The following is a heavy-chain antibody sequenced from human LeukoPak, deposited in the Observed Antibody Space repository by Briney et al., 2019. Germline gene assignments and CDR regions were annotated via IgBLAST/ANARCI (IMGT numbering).Heavy chain of an antibody. Sequence: PGGSLRLSCAASGFTFSSYGMHWVRQAPGKGLEWVAFIRYDGSNKYYADSVKGRFTISRDNSKNTLYLQTNSLRAEDTAVYYCAKDLRRPLQHWGQGTLVTVSS. CDR2: IRYDGSNK. D-gene: IGHD4-17*01. CDR1: GFTFSSYG. J-gene: IGHJ1*01. CDR3: AKDLRRPLQH. V-gene: IGHV3-30*02.